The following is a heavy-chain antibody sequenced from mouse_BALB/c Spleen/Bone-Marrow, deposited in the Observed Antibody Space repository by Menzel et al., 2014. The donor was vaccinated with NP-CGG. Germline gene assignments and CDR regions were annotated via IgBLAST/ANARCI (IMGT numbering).Heavy chain of an antibody. CDR3: SREDNYYGTLAY. J-gene: IGHJ3*01. CDR1: GFSITCSGYC. D-gene: IGHD1-1*01. Sequence: ESGPAVIKPSQSLSLTCTVSGFSITCSGYCWHWIRQPPGKGLEWMGRICYEGSIYYSPSIKSRSTISRDTSLNKFFIQLSSVTNEDTAMYYCSREDNYYGTLAYWGQGTLVTVSA. CDR2: ICYEGSI. V-gene: IGHV12-1-1*01.